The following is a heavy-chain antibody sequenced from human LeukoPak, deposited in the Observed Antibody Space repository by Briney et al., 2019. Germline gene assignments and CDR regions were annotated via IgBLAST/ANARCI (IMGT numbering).Heavy chain of an antibody. CDR2: ISAGGVHT. Sequence: GGSLRLSCAASGFTFSSYSMNWVRQAPGKGLEWVSVISAGGVHTYYADSVKGRFTISRDNSKNTLYLQMNSLRAEDTAVYYCAKDAYCSSTSCSNDYWGQGTLVTVSS. CDR1: GFTFSSYS. CDR3: AKDAYCSSTSCSNDY. V-gene: IGHV3-23*01. D-gene: IGHD2-2*01. J-gene: IGHJ4*02.